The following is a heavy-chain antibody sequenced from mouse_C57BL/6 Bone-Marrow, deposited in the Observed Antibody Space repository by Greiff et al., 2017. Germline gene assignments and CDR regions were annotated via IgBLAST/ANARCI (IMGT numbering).Heavy chain of an antibody. J-gene: IGHJ1*03. V-gene: IGHV7-1*01. D-gene: IGHD2-4*01. CDR2: SRNKANDYTT. CDR1: GFTFSDFY. Sequence: EVQVVESGGGLVQSGRSLRLSCATSGFTFSDFYMEWVRQAPGKGLEWIAASRNKANDYTTEYSASVKGRFIVSRDTSQSILYLQMNALRAEDTAMYYCARDASIYYDYDGDFWYFDVWGTGTTVTVSS. CDR3: ARDASIYYDYDGDFWYFDV.